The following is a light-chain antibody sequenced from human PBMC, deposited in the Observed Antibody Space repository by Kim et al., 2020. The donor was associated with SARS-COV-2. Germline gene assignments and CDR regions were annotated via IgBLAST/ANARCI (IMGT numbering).Light chain of an antibody. CDR1: QSVSSN. V-gene: IGKV3-15*01. CDR2: GAS. J-gene: IGKJ4*01. Sequence: PGERATRSGRARQSVSSNLAGYRQKPGQATRLLIYGASTRATGVPARFSGSGSGTEFTLTISSMQSEDGAGYYCQQYNNWPLTFGGGTKVDIK. CDR3: QQYNNWPLT.